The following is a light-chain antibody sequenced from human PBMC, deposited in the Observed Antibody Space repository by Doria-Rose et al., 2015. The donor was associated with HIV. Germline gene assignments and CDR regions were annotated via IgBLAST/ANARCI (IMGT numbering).Light chain of an antibody. J-gene: IGKJ1*01. V-gene: IGKV3-20*01. Sequence: TQSPGTLSLSPGERATLSCRASQSFSSTYLAWYQQKPGQAPSLPIYDGSTRATGISDRFSASGSGTDFTLTINRLEPEDFALYYRHQYGTSWTFGQGTKVEI. CDR2: DGS. CDR3: HQYGTSWT. CDR1: QSFSSTY.